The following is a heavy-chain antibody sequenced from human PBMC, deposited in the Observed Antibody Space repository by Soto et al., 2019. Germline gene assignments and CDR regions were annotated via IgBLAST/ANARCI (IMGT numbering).Heavy chain of an antibody. D-gene: IGHD3-22*01. Sequence: QMQLVQSGPEVKKPGTSVKVSCKASGFRFTSFGVQWVRQARGQRLEWIGWIGVGSGNTNYAQKFQERVTITRDMATSTAYMELSSMRSEDTDLYAWASGDSSGYWAGWGQGTLVIVSS. CDR1: GFRFTSFG. V-gene: IGHV1-58*01. CDR3: ASGDSSGYWAG. CDR2: IGVGSGNT. J-gene: IGHJ4*02.